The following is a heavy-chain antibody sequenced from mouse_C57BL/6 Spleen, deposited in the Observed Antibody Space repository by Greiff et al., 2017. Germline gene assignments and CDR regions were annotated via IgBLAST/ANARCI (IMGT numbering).Heavy chain of an antibody. CDR3: ARHEIGYSYSNYYCDY. J-gene: IGHJ2*01. CDR2: FYPGSGSI. V-gene: IGHV1-62-2*01. Sequence: VQLQQSGAELVKPGASVKLSCKASGYTFTEYTIHWVKQRSGQGLEWIGWFYPGSGSIKYNEKFKDKATLTADKSSSTVYMALSRLTSEDSAVYFCARHEIGYSYSNYYCDYWGQGTTLTVSS. D-gene: IGHD2-5*01. CDR1: GYTFTEYT.